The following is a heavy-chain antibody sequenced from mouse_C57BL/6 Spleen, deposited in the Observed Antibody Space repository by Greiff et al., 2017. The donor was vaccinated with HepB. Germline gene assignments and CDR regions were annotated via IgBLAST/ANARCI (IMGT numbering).Heavy chain of an antibody. J-gene: IGHJ3*01. V-gene: IGHV1-82*01. CDR2: IYPGDGDT. D-gene: IGHD1-1*02. CDR3: ARWWDGGAY. CDR1: GYAFSSSW. Sequence: VQLQQSGPELVKPGASVKISCKASGYAFSSSWMNWVKQRPGKGLEWIGRIYPGDGDTNYNGKFKGKATLTADKSSSTAYMQLSSLTSADSAVYFCARWWDGGAYWGQGTLVTVSA.